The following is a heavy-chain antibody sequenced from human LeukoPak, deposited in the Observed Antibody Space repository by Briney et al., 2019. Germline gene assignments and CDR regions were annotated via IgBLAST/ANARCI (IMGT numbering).Heavy chain of an antibody. Sequence: ASVKVSCKASGYTFTSYDLNWVRQATGQGLEWMGWMNPNSGNTGYAQKFQGRVTMTRNTSISTPYMELSSLRSEDTAVYYCARGLVGATGAYFDYWGQGTLVTVSS. D-gene: IGHD1-26*01. CDR3: ARGLVGATGAYFDY. V-gene: IGHV1-8*01. CDR1: GYTFTSYD. J-gene: IGHJ4*02. CDR2: MNPNSGNT.